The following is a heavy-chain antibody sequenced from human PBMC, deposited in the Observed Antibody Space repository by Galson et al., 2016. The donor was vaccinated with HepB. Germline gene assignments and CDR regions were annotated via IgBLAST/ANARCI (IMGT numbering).Heavy chain of an antibody. Sequence: SLRLSCAASGSTFSSYNMNWVRQAPGKGLEWVSYISSSSSIIQYADSVKGRFTISRDNAKNSLYLQMNSLRAEDTAVYYCAREGGSGSYAFDIWGQGTMVTVSS. J-gene: IGHJ3*02. CDR1: GSTFSSYN. CDR3: AREGGSGSYAFDI. V-gene: IGHV3-48*04. D-gene: IGHD3-10*01. CDR2: ISSSSSII.